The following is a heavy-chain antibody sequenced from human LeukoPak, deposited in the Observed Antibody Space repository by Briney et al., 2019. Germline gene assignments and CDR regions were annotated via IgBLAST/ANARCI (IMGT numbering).Heavy chain of an antibody. V-gene: IGHV3-15*01. CDR2: IKSKTDGGTT. Sequence: PGGSLRLSCAASGFTFSNAWMSWVRQAQGKGLEWVGRIKSKTDGGTTDYAAPVKGRFTISRDDSKNTLYLQMNSLKTGDTAVYYCTTDYRHDSRGSVDYWGQGTLVTVSS. D-gene: IGHD3-22*01. CDR1: GFTFSNAW. J-gene: IGHJ4*02. CDR3: TTDYRHDSRGSVDY.